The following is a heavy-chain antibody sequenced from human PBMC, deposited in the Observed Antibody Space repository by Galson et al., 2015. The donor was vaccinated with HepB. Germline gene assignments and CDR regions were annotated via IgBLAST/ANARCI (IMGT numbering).Heavy chain of an antibody. CDR1: GLTFTNYA. D-gene: IGHD2-15*01. CDR3: AKDFCRADNCDPFDY. J-gene: IGHJ4*02. Sequence: SLRLSCAASGLTFTNYAMSWVRQAPGKGLEWVSGIYPDGHITYYADSVKGRSTISRDDSKNTVYLQMNSVRVEDTAVYFCAKDFCRADNCDPFDYWGQGTLVTVSS. CDR2: IYPDGHIT. V-gene: IGHV3-23*01.